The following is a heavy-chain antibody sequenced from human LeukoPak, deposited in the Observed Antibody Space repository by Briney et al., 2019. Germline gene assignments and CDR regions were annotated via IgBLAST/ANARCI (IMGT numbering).Heavy chain of an antibody. CDR1: GYSISSGYY. D-gene: IGHD6-19*01. J-gene: IGHJ6*03. Sequence: KTSETLSLTCTVSGYSISSGYYWGWIRQPPGKGLEWIGSIYHSGSTYYSPSLKSRVTISVDTSKNQFSLKLSSVTAADTAVYYCAKDGAEEAWYSSGWFYYYYYMDVWGKGTTVTVSS. CDR3: AKDGAEEAWYSSGWFYYYYYMDV. V-gene: IGHV4-38-2*02. CDR2: IYHSGST.